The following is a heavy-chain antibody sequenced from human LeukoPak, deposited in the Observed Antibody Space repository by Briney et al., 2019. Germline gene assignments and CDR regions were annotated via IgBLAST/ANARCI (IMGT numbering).Heavy chain of an antibody. Sequence: GGSLSLSCAASGFTFDDYAMHWVRQAPGKGLEWVSGISWNSGSIGYADSVKGRFTISRDNAKNSLYLQMNSLRAEGTALYYCAKDIGGIDYWGQGTLVTVSS. V-gene: IGHV3-9*01. CDR1: GFTFDDYA. J-gene: IGHJ4*02. CDR3: AKDIGGIDY. CDR2: ISWNSGSI.